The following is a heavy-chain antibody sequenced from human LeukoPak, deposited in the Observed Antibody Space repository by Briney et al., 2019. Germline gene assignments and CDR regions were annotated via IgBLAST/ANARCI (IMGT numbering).Heavy chain of an antibody. V-gene: IGHV3-11*06. J-gene: IGHJ3*02. Sequence: GGSLRLSCAASGFTFSDYYMSWIRQAPGKGLEWVSYISSSSSYTNYADSVKGRFTISRDNAKNSLYLQMNSLRAEDMAVYYCARAPGREDAFDIWGQGTMVTVSS. CDR1: GFTFSDYY. CDR2: ISSSSSYT. CDR3: ARAPGREDAFDI.